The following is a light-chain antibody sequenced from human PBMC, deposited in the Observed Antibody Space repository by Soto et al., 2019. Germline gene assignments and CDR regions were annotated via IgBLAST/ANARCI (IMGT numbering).Light chain of an antibody. CDR2: AAS. J-gene: IGKJ2*01. Sequence: DIQMTQSPSSLSASVGDRVTITCRAGQSISTYLNWYQQKPGKAPNLLIYAASNLQSGVPSRFSGSGSGTHVTLTIDSLQPGDSATYFCQESYNTPPEYTFGQGTKLEIK. V-gene: IGKV1-39*01. CDR3: QESYNTPPEYT. CDR1: QSISTY.